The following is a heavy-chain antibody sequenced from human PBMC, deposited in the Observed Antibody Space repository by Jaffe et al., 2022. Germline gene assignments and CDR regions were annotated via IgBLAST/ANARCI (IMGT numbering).Heavy chain of an antibody. Sequence: QVQLVESGGGVVQPGGSLRLSCAASGFTFSSYGMHWVRQAPGKGLEWVAFIRYDGSNKYYADSVKGRFTISRDNSKNTLYLQMNSLRAEDTAVYYCAKGYYDFWSGYSPIFDYWGQGTLVTVSS. CDR3: AKGYYDFWSGYSPIFDY. CDR2: IRYDGSNK. D-gene: IGHD3-3*01. V-gene: IGHV3-30*02. CDR1: GFTFSSYG. J-gene: IGHJ4*02.